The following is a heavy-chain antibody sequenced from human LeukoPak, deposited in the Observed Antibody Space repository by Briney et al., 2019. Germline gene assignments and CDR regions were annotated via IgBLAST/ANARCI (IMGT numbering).Heavy chain of an antibody. CDR2: LNSDGSST. J-gene: IGHJ4*02. V-gene: IGHV3-74*01. CDR1: GFTFSRYW. D-gene: IGHD3-16*01. CDR3: VRGGGYYFDN. Sequence: GGSLRLSCAASGFTFSRYWMHWVSHAPGKGLVWVSRLNSDGSSTTYADSVKGRFTISRDNAKNTLYLQMNSLRAEDTAVYYCVRGGGYYFDNRGQGTLVTVSS.